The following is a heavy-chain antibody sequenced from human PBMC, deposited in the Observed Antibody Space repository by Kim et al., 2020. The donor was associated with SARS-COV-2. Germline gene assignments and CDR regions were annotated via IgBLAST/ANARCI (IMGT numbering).Heavy chain of an antibody. D-gene: IGHD2-15*01. J-gene: IGHJ5*02. CDR3: ARDRIAVVVVAAYAGWFDP. Sequence: GRFTISRDNAKNTLYLQMNSLRAEDTAVYYCARDRIAVVVVAAYAGWFDPWGQGTLVTVSS. V-gene: IGHV3-30*01.